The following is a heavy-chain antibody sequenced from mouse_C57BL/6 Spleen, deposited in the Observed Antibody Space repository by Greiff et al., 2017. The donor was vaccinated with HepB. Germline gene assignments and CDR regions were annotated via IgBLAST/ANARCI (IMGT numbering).Heavy chain of an antibody. J-gene: IGHJ1*03. CDR1: GYTFTSYW. V-gene: IGHV1-52*01. D-gene: IGHD1-1*01. Sequence: QVQLKQPGAELVRPGSSVKLSCKASGYTFTSYWMHWVKQRPIQGLEWIGNIDPSDSETHYNQKFKDKATLTVDKSSSTAYMQLSSLTSEDSAVYYCASTYYYGSSGYFDVWGTGTTVTVSS. CDR3: ASTYYYGSSGYFDV. CDR2: IDPSDSET.